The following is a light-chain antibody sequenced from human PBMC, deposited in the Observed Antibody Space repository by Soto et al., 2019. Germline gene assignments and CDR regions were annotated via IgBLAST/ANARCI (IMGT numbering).Light chain of an antibody. CDR1: SSDVGGYDY. J-gene: IGLJ3*02. V-gene: IGLV2-8*01. CDR3: SSYAGSSNWV. Sequence: QSVLTQPPSASGSPGQSVTISCTGTSSDVGGYDYVSWYQQEPGKAPKVMIYEVSQRPSGVPDRYSGSKSGNTAFLTVSGLRADDEAVYYCSSYAGSSNWVFGGGTKVTVL. CDR2: EVS.